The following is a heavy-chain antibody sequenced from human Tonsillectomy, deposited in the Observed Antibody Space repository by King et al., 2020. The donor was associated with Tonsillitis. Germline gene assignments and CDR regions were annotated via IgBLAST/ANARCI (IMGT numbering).Heavy chain of an antibody. V-gene: IGHV1-18*01. CDR2: ISLSNGDR. CDR3: ARVSRSTRLSLTAFDI. D-gene: IGHD2-2*01. CDR1: GYSFSRHG. Sequence: MQLVQSGGEVRKPGASVKVSCKASGYSFSRHGITWVRQAPGQGLEWMGWISLSNGDREYAEKVQGRVSMTTDTSTTTVYMELRSLRTDDTAVYYCARVSRSTRLSLTAFDIWGQGTMVTVSS. J-gene: IGHJ3*02.